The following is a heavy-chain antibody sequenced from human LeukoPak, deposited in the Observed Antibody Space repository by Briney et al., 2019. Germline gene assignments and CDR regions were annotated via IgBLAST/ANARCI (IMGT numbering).Heavy chain of an antibody. V-gene: IGHV3-30*04. CDR2: ISSYGRNK. J-gene: IGHJ5*02. CDR1: GFAFSSYS. Sequence: GGCLRLSCAASGFAFSSYSMHWVRQAPGKGLGSVGVISSYGRNKYYADSMKGRLTIPRENSKKALYLEMNSLRAEDTAVYYCVRDGPNGYNHLDPWGEETLV. D-gene: IGHD5-24*01. CDR3: VRDGPNGYNHLDP.